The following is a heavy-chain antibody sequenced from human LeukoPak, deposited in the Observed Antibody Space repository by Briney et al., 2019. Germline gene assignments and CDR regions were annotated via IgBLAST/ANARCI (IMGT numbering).Heavy chain of an antibody. CDR3: ARDGNAGNDFDY. CDR1: GFTFSNSW. V-gene: IGHV3-7*01. D-gene: IGHD1-1*01. CDR2: IGLDGSDR. J-gene: IGHJ4*02. Sequence: GGSLRLSCKASGFTFSNSWMTWVRQAPGKGLEWVASIGLDGSDRRYEDSLKGRFAVSRDNARNSLYLQMNSLRVEDTAVYYCARDGNAGNDFDYWGQGTLVTVSS.